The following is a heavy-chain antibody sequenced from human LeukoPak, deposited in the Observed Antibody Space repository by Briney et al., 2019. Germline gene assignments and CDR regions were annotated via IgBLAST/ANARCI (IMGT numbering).Heavy chain of an antibody. CDR1: GGSISSYF. CDR2: IYYSGCT. J-gene: IGHJ6*02. V-gene: IGHV4-59*01. CDR3: ARRLRDYYGMDV. Sequence: PSETLSLTCTVSGGSISSYFWSWIRQPPGKGLEWIGYIYYSGCTNYHPSLNRRVTISVDTSKNQFSLKLSSVTAADTAVYYCARRLRDYYGMDVWGQGTTVAVSS.